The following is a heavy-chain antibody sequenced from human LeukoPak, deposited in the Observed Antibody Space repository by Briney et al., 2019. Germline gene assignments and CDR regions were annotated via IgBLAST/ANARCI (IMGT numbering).Heavy chain of an antibody. V-gene: IGHV5-51*01. CDR2: IYPGDSGT. D-gene: IGHD5-24*01. J-gene: IGHJ4*02. CDR3: ARHGTLDGYNSYLDY. CDR1: GYSFTSYW. Sequence: GESLKISCKGSGYSFTSYWIGWVRQMPGKGLEWMGIIYPGDSGTRYSPSFQGQVTISADKSISTAYLQWSSLKASDTAMYYCARHGTLDGYNSYLDYWGQGTLVTVSS.